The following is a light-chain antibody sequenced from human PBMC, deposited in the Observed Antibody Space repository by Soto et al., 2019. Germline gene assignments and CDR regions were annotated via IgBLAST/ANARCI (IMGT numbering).Light chain of an antibody. Sequence: DIQITQAPSSLSASVGDRVTLTCRATQSTSKYLNWYQQKPGKAPNLLIYSTSTLQSGVPSRFSGSGSGTDFTLTINSLQPEDFATYYCQQAYDIPRTFGQGTKVDI. J-gene: IGKJ1*01. CDR1: QSTSKY. V-gene: IGKV1-39*01. CDR3: QQAYDIPRT. CDR2: STS.